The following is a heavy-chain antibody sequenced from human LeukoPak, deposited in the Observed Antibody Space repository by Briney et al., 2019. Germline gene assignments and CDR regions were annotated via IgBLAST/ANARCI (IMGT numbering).Heavy chain of an antibody. CDR1: GGSISSGGYY. Sequence: PSETLSLTCTVSGGSISSGGYYWSWIRQPPGKGLEWIGYIYHSGSTYYNPSLKSRVTISVDRSKNQFSLKLSSVTAADTAVYYCARGESSIAAHFDYWGQGTLVTVSS. D-gene: IGHD6-6*01. CDR3: ARGESSIAAHFDY. CDR2: IYHSGST. V-gene: IGHV4-30-2*01. J-gene: IGHJ4*02.